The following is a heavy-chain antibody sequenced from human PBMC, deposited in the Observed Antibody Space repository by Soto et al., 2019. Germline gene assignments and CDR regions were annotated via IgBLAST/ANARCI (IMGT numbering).Heavy chain of an antibody. Sequence: QVQLVQSGAEVKKPGASVKVSCKASGYTFTSYDINWVRQATGQGLEWMGWMNPNSGNTGYAQKFHGRVTMTRNTSISTAYMELSSLRSEDTAVYYCARGRYGDYDKASYYFDYWGQGTLVTVSS. V-gene: IGHV1-8*01. D-gene: IGHD4-17*01. CDR3: ARGRYGDYDKASYYFDY. J-gene: IGHJ4*02. CDR1: GYTFTSYD. CDR2: MNPNSGNT.